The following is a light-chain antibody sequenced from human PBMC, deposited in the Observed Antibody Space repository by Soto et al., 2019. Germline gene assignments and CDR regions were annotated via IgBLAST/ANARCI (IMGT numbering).Light chain of an antibody. CDR1: QSIISSY. Sequence: EIMLTQSPGTLSLSPGERATLSCRASQSIISSYLAWYQQKPGQAPRLLIHGASTRATGTPDRFSGSGSGTDFTLNIRRLEPEDFAAYYCQQYGTSSLTFGGGTTVDIK. CDR3: QQYGTSSLT. J-gene: IGKJ4*01. V-gene: IGKV3-20*01. CDR2: GAS.